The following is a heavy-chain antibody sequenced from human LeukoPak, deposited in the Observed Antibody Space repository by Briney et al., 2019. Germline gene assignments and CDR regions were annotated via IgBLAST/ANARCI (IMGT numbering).Heavy chain of an antibody. CDR3: ARDSAKTTVTTLDY. CDR1: GFTFSSYW. V-gene: IGHV3-7*01. D-gene: IGHD4-17*01. CDR2: IKQDGSEE. J-gene: IGHJ4*02. Sequence: GGSLRLSCAASGFTFSSYWMSWVRQAPGKGLEWVANIKQDGSEEYYVDSVKGRFTISRGNAKNSLYLQMNSLRAEDTAVYYCARDSAKTTVTTLDYWGQGTLVTVSS.